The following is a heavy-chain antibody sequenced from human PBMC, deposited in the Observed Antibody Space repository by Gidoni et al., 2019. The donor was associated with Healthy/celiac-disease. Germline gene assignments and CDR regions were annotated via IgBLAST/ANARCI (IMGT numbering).Heavy chain of an antibody. CDR3: AKGANGGNFDY. D-gene: IGHD2-8*01. Sequence: ELQLLESGGGLVQPGESLRLSCAASGFTFSTYAMSWVRQAPGKGLEWVSTISGGGVGTYYADSVKGRFTISRDNSKNTLFLQMSSLRAEDTAVYYCAKGANGGNFDYWGQGTLVTVSS. CDR2: ISGGGVGT. J-gene: IGHJ4*02. CDR1: GFTFSTYA. V-gene: IGHV3-23*01.